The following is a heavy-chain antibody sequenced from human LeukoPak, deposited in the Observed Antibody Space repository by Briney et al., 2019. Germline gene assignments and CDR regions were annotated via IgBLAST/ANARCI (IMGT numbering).Heavy chain of an antibody. J-gene: IGHJ6*02. Sequence: ASVKVSCQASGGTFSSYAISWVRQAPGQGLEWMGGIIPTFGTANYAQKFQGRVTITADESTSTAYMELSSLRSEDTAVYYCARVTTSRYYYGMDVWGQGTTVTVSS. V-gene: IGHV1-69*13. CDR2: IIPTFGTA. CDR1: GGTFSSYA. D-gene: IGHD1-14*01. CDR3: ARVTTSRYYYGMDV.